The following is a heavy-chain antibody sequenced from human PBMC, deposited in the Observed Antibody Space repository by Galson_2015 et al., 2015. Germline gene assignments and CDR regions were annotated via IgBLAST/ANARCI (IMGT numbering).Heavy chain of an antibody. D-gene: IGHD4/OR15-4a*01. V-gene: IGHV3-33*08. CDR2: IWYDGTNK. J-gene: IGHJ4*02. CDR1: GFTFSNFW. Sequence: SLRLSCAASGFTFSNFWMHWVRQAPGKGLEWVTFIWYDGTNKYYADSVKGRFTISRDNSKNTVYLQMDSLRADDTAVYYCVRGQGANSGIDYWGQGTLVTVSS. CDR3: VRGQGANSGIDY.